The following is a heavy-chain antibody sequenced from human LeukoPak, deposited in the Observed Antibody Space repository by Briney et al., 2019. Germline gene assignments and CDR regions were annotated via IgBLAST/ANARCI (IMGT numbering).Heavy chain of an antibody. CDR1: GYTLTELS. V-gene: IGHV1-24*01. CDR3: ATSAGDPIAFDY. CDR2: FDPEDGET. Sequence: GASVKVSCKVSGYTLTELSMHWVRQAPGKGLEWMGGFDPEDGETIYAQKFQGRVTMTEDTSTDTAYMELSSLRSEDTAVYYCATSAGDPIAFDYWGRGTLVTVSS. D-gene: IGHD7-27*01. J-gene: IGHJ4*02.